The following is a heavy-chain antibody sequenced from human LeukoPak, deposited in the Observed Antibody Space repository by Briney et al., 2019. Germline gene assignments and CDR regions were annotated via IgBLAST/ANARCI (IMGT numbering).Heavy chain of an antibody. CDR1: GFTFSSYA. CDR3: SIQRWLQSGTINYFEY. J-gene: IGHJ4*02. V-gene: IGHV3-23*01. CDR2: ISGNGVET. D-gene: IGHD5-24*01. Sequence: GGSLRLSCAGSGFTFSSYAMSWVRQAPGKGLEWVSAISGNGVETYYTDSVKGRFTISRDNSKNTLYLQMNSLRPDDTAVYYCSIQRWLQSGTINYFEYWGQGTLVTVSS.